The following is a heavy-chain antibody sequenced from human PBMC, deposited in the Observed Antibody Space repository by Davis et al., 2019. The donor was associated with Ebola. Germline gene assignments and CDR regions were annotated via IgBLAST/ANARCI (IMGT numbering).Heavy chain of an antibody. CDR3: AVGMGNTYYDFWSGYPPSYGMDV. V-gene: IGHV1-46*01. CDR2: INPSGGST. CDR1: GYTFTSYY. Sequence: ASVKVSCKASGYTFTSYYMHWVRQAPGQGLEWMGIINPSGGSTSYAQKFQGRVTMTRDTSTSTVYMELSSLRSEDTAVYYCAVGMGNTYYDFWSGYPPSYGMDVWGQGTTVTVSS. D-gene: IGHD3-3*01. J-gene: IGHJ6*02.